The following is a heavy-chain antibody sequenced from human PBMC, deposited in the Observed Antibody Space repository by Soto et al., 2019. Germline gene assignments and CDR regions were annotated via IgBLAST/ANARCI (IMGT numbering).Heavy chain of an antibody. V-gene: IGHV1-3*01. CDR1: GYTFTSYA. CDR2: INAGNVNT. D-gene: IGHD3-22*01. CDR3: ARTAHSSGNFDY. Sequence: QVQLVQSGAEVKKPGASVKVSCTASGYTFTSYAMHWVRQAPGQMLEWMGWINAGNVNTKYSQKFQGRVTITRDTHARTAYMELRSLRSEDTAVYCCARTAHSSGNFDYWGQGPLVTVSS. J-gene: IGHJ4*02.